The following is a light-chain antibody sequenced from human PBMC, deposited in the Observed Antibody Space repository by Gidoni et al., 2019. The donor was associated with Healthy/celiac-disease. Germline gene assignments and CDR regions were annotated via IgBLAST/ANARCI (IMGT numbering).Light chain of an antibody. CDR3: QQYNSYS. CDR2: KAS. Sequence: DIQMTQAPSTLSASVGDRVTSPCRASQGISSWLAWYQQKPGKAPKLLIYKASSLESGVPSRFSGSGSGTDFTLTISSLQPDDFATYYCQQYNSYSFGQGTKVEIK. J-gene: IGKJ1*01. CDR1: QGISSW. V-gene: IGKV1-5*03.